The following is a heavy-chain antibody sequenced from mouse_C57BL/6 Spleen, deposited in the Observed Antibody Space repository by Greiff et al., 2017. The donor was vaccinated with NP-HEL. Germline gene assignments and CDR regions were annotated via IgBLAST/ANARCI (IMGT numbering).Heavy chain of an antibody. Sequence: EVQLQESGPELVKPGASVKISCKASGYSFTGYYMHWVKQSHGNILDWIGYIYPYNDISNYNQKFKGKATLTVDKSSSTAYMELRSLTSEDSAVYYCASGTQAGFAYWGQGTLVTVSA. J-gene: IGHJ3*01. CDR2: IYPYNDIS. CDR3: ASGTQAGFAY. CDR1: GYSFTGYY. D-gene: IGHD3-2*02. V-gene: IGHV1-31*01.